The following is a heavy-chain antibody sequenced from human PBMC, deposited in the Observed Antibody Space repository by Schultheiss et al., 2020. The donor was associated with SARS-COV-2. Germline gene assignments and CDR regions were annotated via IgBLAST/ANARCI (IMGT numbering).Heavy chain of an antibody. V-gene: IGHV3-23*01. Sequence: GESLKISCAASGFTFSSYAMSWVRQAPGKGLEWVSAISGSGGSTYYADSVKGRFTISRDNSKNTLYLQMNSLRAEDTAVYYCATGGYYYYYGMDVWGQGTTVTVSS. D-gene: IGHD1-26*01. J-gene: IGHJ6*02. CDR2: ISGSGGST. CDR1: GFTFSSYA. CDR3: ATGGYYYYYGMDV.